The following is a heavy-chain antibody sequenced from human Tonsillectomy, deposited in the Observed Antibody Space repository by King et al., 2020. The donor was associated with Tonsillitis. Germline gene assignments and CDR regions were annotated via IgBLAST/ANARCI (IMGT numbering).Heavy chain of an antibody. Sequence: VQLVESGGGLVKPGGSLRLSCAASGFTFSSYNMNWVRQAPGKGLEWVSCISCTSSYIYYADSVKGRFTISRDNAKNSLYLQMNSLRAEDTAVYYCASAIGFGDYISVGNPPGYWGQGTLVTVSS. J-gene: IGHJ4*02. V-gene: IGHV3-21*01. CDR1: GFTFSSYN. CDR3: ASAIGFGDYISVGNPPGY. D-gene: IGHD2-21*01. CDR2: ISCTSSYI.